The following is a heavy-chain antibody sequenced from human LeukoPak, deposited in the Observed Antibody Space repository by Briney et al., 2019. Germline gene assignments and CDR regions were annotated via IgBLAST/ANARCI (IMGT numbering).Heavy chain of an antibody. J-gene: IGHJ3*02. CDR1: GGSISSYY. D-gene: IGHD2-2*02. V-gene: IGHV4-4*07. CDR3: ARYCSSTSCYRNDAFDI. Sequence: PSETLSLTCTVSGGSISSYYWSWIRQPAGKGLEWIGRIYTSGSTNYNPSLKSRVTMSVDTSKNQFSLKLTSVTAADTAVYYCARYCSSTSCYRNDAFDIWGQGTMVTVSS. CDR2: IYTSGST.